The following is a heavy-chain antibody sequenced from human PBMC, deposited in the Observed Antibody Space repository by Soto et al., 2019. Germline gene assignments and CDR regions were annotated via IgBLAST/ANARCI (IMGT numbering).Heavy chain of an antibody. V-gene: IGHV3-66*01. CDR1: GFTVSSNY. CDR3: ARPRPPYGSSSAGAFDI. J-gene: IGHJ3*02. CDR2: IYSGGST. Sequence: GGSLRLSCAASGFTVSSNYMSWVRQAPGKGLEWVSVIYSGGSTYYADSVKGRFTISRDNSKNTLYLQMNSLRAEDTAVYYCARPRPPYGSSSAGAFDIWGQGTMVTVS. D-gene: IGHD6-6*01.